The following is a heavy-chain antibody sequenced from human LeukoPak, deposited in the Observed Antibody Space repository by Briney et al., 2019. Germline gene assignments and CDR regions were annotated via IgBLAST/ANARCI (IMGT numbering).Heavy chain of an antibody. CDR2: IYSSGNT. Sequence: SETLSLTCTVSGGSIRSGSFYWNWIRQPAGKGLEWIGRIYSSGNTNYNPSLKSRVTISVETSKNQFSLMLRSVTAADTAVYYCARGPPPDFDCWGQGTLVTVSS. J-gene: IGHJ4*02. V-gene: IGHV4-61*02. CDR3: ARGPPPDFDC. CDR1: GGSIRSGSFY.